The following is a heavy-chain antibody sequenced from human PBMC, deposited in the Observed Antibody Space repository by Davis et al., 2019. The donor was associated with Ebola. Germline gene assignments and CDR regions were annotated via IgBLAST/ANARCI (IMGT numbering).Heavy chain of an antibody. D-gene: IGHD4-23*01. Sequence: ASVQVSCKASGYIFTGYYVHWMRQAPGHGLEWMGWINPNSGDTNIAQSFQHRVIMTSDQPMSAAHMEGTMLTSDDTAVYYYARDPAADYGGKLDNWGQGTLVTVSS. CDR2: INPNSGDT. CDR1: GYIFTGYY. J-gene: IGHJ4*02. CDR3: ARDPAADYGGKLDN. V-gene: IGHV1-2*02.